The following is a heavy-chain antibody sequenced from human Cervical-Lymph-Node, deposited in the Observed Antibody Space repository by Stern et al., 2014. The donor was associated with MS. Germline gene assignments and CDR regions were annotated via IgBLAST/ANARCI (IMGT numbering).Heavy chain of an antibody. CDR3: AKGIGYSYGWGFDY. CDR1: GFTFSYYA. Sequence: EVQLVESGGGLVLPGGSLRLSCAASGFTFSYYAMNCVRQAPGKGLEWVSSISGSGYNTSYAESVKGRFTISRDNSRNTLYLQMHSLKTGDAAVYYCAKGIGYSYGWGFDYWGQGTPVTVAS. V-gene: IGHV3-23*04. CDR2: ISGSGYNT. J-gene: IGHJ4*02. D-gene: IGHD5-18*01.